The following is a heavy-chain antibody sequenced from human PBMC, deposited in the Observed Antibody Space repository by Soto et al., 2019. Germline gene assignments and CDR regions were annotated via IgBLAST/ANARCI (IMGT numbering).Heavy chain of an antibody. V-gene: IGHV3-33*08. Sequence: GGSLRLSCAASGFTVSSYGMHWVRQAPGKGLEWVAVIWYDGSNKYYADSVKGRFTISRDNSKNTLYLQMNSLRAEDTAVYYRARDFRGLGEIGYYYYYRAVWGKGTTVPVSS. CDR3: ARDFRGLGEIGYYYYYRAV. CDR2: IWYDGSNK. J-gene: IGHJ6*03. CDR1: GFTVSSYG. D-gene: IGHD3-16*01.